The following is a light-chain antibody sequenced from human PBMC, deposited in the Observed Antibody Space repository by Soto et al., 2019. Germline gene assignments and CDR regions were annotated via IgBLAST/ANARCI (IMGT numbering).Light chain of an antibody. CDR3: QQDSSYWT. CDR2: RSS. Sequence: ILMSQSPSSLSASVGDRVTITCRASQDLDNWLAWYQQKPGKAPQLLIYRSSTLKTGVPSRFSGFGSGTEYTLTSNGLQPDDFATYYCQQDSSYWTFGQGTTVEI. CDR1: QDLDNW. V-gene: IGKV1-5*03. J-gene: IGKJ1*01.